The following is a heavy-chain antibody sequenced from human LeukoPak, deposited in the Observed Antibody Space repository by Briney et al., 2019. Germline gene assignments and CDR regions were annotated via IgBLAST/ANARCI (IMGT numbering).Heavy chain of an antibody. CDR2: ISSSSGYI. CDR1: GFTFSSYT. V-gene: IGHV3-21*01. J-gene: IGHJ6*02. CDR3: ARVGVEMATTDDGSYYYYYGMDV. D-gene: IGHD5-24*01. Sequence: PGGSLRLSCAASGFTFSSYTMNWVRQAPGKGLEWVSSISSSSGYIYYADSVKGRFTISRDNSKNTLYLQMNSLRAEDTAVYYCARVGVEMATTDDGSYYYYYGMDVWGQGTTVTVSS.